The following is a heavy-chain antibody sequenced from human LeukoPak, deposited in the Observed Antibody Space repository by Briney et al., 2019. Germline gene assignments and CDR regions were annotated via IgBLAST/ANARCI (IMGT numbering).Heavy chain of an antibody. V-gene: IGHV3-66*02. CDR3: ARDQCTSASCYSN. CDR2: IYSGGET. Sequence: GGSLRLSCAASGITVSRNHMSWVHQAPGKGLEWVSVIYSGGETYYAESVKGRFTISRDNSKNTLYLQMNSLRDEDTAVYYCARDQCTSASCYSNWGQGTLVTVSS. CDR1: GITVSRNH. J-gene: IGHJ1*01. D-gene: IGHD2-2*02.